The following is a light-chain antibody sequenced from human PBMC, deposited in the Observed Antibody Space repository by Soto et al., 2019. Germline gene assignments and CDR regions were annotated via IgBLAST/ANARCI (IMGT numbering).Light chain of an antibody. CDR1: SSDVGGYNY. Sequence: QSALTQPASVSGSPGQSITISCTGTSSDVGGYNYVSWYQQHPGKAPKLMIYAVSNRPSGVSNRFSGSKSGNTASLTISGLQAEDEADYYCSSYTSSGILVFGGGTQLTVL. CDR2: AVS. V-gene: IGLV2-14*01. J-gene: IGLJ3*02. CDR3: SSYTSSGILV.